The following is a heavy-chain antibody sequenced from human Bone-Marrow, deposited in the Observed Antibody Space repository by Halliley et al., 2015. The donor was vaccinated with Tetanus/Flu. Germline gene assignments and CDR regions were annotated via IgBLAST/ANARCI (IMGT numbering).Heavy chain of an antibody. CDR2: TNYEGNG. D-gene: IGHD1-1*01. V-gene: IGHV4-4*06. Sequence: LEWIGETNYEGNGTHKPSLRGRVTMSMDGSKTQFSLKLPFVTAADTAVYFCARQQMGTYGMDVWGQGATVTVSS. J-gene: IGHJ6*02. CDR3: ARQQMGTYGMDV.